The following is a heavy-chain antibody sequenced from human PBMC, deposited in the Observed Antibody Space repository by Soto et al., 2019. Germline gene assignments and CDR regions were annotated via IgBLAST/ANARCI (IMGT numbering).Heavy chain of an antibody. CDR2: INPNSGGT. V-gene: IGHV1-2*04. CDR1: GYTFTGYY. D-gene: IGHD2-15*01. CDR3: ARGECSGGSCYYGAFDI. J-gene: IGHJ3*02. Sequence: ASVKVSCKASGYTFTGYYMHWVRQAPGQGLEWMGWINPNSGGTNYAQKFQGWVTMTRDTSISTAYMELSRLRSDDTAVYYCARGECSGGSCYYGAFDIWGQGTRVNVSS.